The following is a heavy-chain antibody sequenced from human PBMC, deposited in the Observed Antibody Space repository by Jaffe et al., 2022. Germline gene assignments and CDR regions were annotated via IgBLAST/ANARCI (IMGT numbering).Heavy chain of an antibody. V-gene: IGHV4-4*07. Sequence: QVQLQESGPGLVKPSETLSLTCTVSGDSILSYYWSWIRQPPGKGLEWVGQIYTTGSTNYNPSLKSRVTISVDLSKNQFSLKLSSVTPADTAVYYCARVSSSGSTGRFEHFQHWGQGTLVTVSS. CDR2: IYTTGST. CDR1: GDSILSYY. CDR3: ARVSSSGSTGRFEHFQH. D-gene: IGHD3-22*01. J-gene: IGHJ1*01.